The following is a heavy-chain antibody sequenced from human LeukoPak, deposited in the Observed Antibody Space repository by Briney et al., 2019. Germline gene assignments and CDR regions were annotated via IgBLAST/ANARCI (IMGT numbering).Heavy chain of an antibody. V-gene: IGHV1-18*01. D-gene: IGHD3-22*01. CDR3: ARAAALYYYDSSGSHFDY. CDR2: ISAYNGNT. CDR1: GYTFTTYA. J-gene: IGHJ4*02. Sequence: ASVKVSCKASGYTFTTYAISWVRQAPGQGLEWMGWISAYNGNTNYAQKLQGRVTMTTDTSTSTAYMELRSLRSDDTAVHYCARAAALYYYDSSGSHFDYWGQGTLVTVSS.